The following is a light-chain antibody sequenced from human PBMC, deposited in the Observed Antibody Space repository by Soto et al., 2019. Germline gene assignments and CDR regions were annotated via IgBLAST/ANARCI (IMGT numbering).Light chain of an antibody. V-gene: IGKV3-20*01. CDR3: QHYENSPIT. J-gene: IGKJ5*01. CDR1: QSLSIGS. Sequence: EIVLTQSPYTLSLSPGERATLFCRASQSLSIGSLAWYQQKPGQAPRLLIYAASTRATGIPDRFSGGGSETDFILTISRVEPEDFAMYYCQHYENSPITFGPGTRLEIK. CDR2: AAS.